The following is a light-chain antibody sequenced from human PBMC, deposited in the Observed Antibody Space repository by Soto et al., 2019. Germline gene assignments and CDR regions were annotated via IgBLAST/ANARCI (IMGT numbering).Light chain of an antibody. J-gene: IGKJ1*01. CDR2: GAS. CDR1: QSVGSK. CDR3: QQYGKT. V-gene: IGKV3-20*01. Sequence: EIVMTQSPATLSVSPGERATLSCRASQSVGSKLAWYQQKPGQAPRLLIYGASSRATGIPDRFSGSGSGTDFTLTISRLEPEDFAVYYCQQYGKTFGQGTKVDIK.